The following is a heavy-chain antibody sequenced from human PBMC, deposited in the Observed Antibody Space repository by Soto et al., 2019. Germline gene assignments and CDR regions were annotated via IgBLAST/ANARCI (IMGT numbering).Heavy chain of an antibody. CDR2: ISYDGSNK. CDR3: ARELLEWLLDNWFDP. D-gene: IGHD3-3*01. Sequence: GGSLRLSCAASGFTFSSYAMHWVRQAPGKGLEWVAVISYDGSNKYYADSVKGRFTISRDNSKNTLYLQMNSLRAEDTAVYYCARELLEWLLDNWFDPWGQGTLVTVSS. J-gene: IGHJ5*02. V-gene: IGHV3-30-3*01. CDR1: GFTFSSYA.